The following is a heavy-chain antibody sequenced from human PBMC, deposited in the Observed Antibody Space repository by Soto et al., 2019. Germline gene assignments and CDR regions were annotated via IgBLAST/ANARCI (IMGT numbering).Heavy chain of an antibody. CDR3: TRDGDGRMTTNPYYYYGMDV. V-gene: IGHV4-59*01. CDR1: GGSISGYY. J-gene: IGHJ6*02. Sequence: PSETLSLTCTVSGGSISGYYWIWIRQPPGEGLEWIGNVYYSGGAKYNPSVKRRVSISVDTSKNQFSLNLSSVTAADTAVYYCTRDGDGRMTTNPYYYYGMDVWGPGITVTVSS. CDR2: VYYSGGA. D-gene: IGHD2-21*02.